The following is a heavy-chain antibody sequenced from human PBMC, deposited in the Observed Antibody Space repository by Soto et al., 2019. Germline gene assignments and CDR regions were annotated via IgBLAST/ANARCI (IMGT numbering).Heavy chain of an antibody. V-gene: IGHV4-59*08. D-gene: IGHD3-9*01. J-gene: IGHJ2*01. CDR2: IYYSGST. Sequence: SETLSLTCTVSVGSISRYYWSWIRQPPGKGLEWIEYIYYSGSTNYNPSLKSRVTISVDTSKNQFSLKLSSVTAADTAVYYCARLVPYYDILTGYENNWYFDLWGRGTLVTVSS. CDR1: VGSISRYY. CDR3: ARLVPYYDILTGYENNWYFDL.